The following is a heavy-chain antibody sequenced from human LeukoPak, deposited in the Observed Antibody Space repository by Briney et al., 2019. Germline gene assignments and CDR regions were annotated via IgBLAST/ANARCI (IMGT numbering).Heavy chain of an antibody. CDR2: IYTSGST. CDR1: GDSISNYY. V-gene: IGHV4-4*07. CDR3: ARAPGNYDFWSGTYYYYYMDV. Sequence: KSSETLSLTCTVSGDSISNYYWSWIRQPAGKGLEWIGRIYTSGSTNYNPSLKSRVTMSVDTSKNQFSLKLSSVTAADTAVYYCARAPGNYDFWSGTYYYYYMDVWGKGTTVTVSS. D-gene: IGHD3-3*01. J-gene: IGHJ6*03.